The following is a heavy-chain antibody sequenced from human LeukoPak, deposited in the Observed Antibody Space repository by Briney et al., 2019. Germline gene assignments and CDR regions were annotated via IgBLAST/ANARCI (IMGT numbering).Heavy chain of an antibody. CDR3: ARGGYYDSSGSFDY. D-gene: IGHD3-22*01. V-gene: IGHV3-64*01. Sequence: PGGSLRLSCAASGFTFSNYAMYWVRRAPGRGLEYVSAISTNGGSTDHANSVKGRFTISRDNSDNRVFLQMGTLRAEDMAVYYCARGGYYDSSGSFDYWGQGILVTVSS. CDR1: GFTFSNYA. J-gene: IGHJ4*02. CDR2: ISTNGGST.